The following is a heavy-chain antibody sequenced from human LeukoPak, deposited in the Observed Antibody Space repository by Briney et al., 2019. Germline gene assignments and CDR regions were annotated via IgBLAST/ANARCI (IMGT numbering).Heavy chain of an antibody. CDR3: TRDYYYRMDV. J-gene: IGHJ6*04. V-gene: IGHV3-74*01. Sequence: PGGSLRLSCAASGFTFRDNWMHWVRQAPAKGLVGVSRIEGDGTGTVYADSVKGRFTISRDNAKNTLYLQMNSLRAEDTAVYYCTRDYYYRMDVWGKGTTVTVSS. CDR2: IEGDGTGT. CDR1: GFTFRDNW.